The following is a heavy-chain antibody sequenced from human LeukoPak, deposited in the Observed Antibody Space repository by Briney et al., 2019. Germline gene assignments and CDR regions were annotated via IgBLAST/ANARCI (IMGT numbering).Heavy chain of an antibody. CDR2: IHTSGST. J-gene: IGHJ3*01. CDR1: GGSISSYY. CDR3: ARQFLVGSTFHAFDL. V-gene: IGHV4-4*07. D-gene: IGHD1-26*01. Sequence: SETLSLTCTVSGGSISSYYWSWIRQPAGKGLEWIGRIHTSGSTNYNPSLESRVTMSVDTSKKQFSLKLTSVTAADMAVYFCARQFLVGSTFHAFDLWGQGTRVTVSS.